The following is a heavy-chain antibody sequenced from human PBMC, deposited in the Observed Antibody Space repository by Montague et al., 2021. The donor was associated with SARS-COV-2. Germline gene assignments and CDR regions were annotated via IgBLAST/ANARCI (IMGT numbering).Heavy chain of an antibody. CDR3: ARGLIDITMMVVVFTGASLYFDS. D-gene: IGHD3-22*01. CDR2: IGPSGST. CDR1: GGSLSGYH. J-gene: IGHJ4*02. Sequence: SETLSLTCGVSGGSLSGYHWSWIRQLPGKGLVWIGEIGPSGSTNYNPSLKGRVIISLDTSKNQFSLKLSSVTAADTAVYYCARGLIDITMMVVVFTGASLYFDSWGQGTLVTVSA. V-gene: IGHV4-34*01.